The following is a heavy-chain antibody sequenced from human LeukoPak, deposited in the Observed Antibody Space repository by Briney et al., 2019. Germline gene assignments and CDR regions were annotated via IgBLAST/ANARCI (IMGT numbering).Heavy chain of an antibody. CDR3: TRGLGTVNDAFDI. Sequence: PGGSLRLSRAASEFPFSYYAMNWVRQAPGKGLEWVSSIGASGHSTYYAASVKGRFTISRDNSKTTLYLQMYSLTAEDTAVYCCTRGLGTVNDAFDIWGQGKMVTVSS. D-gene: IGHD4-17*01. CDR1: EFPFSYYA. V-gene: IGHV3-23*01. J-gene: IGHJ3*02. CDR2: IGASGHST.